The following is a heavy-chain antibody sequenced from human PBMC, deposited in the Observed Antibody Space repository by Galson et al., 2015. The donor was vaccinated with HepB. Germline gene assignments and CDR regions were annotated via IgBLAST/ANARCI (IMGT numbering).Heavy chain of an antibody. V-gene: IGHV3-30*18. CDR3: AKDRLWFGEGRDGMDV. J-gene: IGHJ6*02. CDR1: GFTFSRYG. D-gene: IGHD3-10*01. Sequence: SLRLSCAASGFTFSRYGMHWVRQAPGKGLEWVAVISYDGSNKYYADSVKGRLTISRDNSKNTLYLQMNSPRAEDTAVYYCAKDRLWFGEGRDGMDVWGQGTTVTVSS. CDR2: ISYDGSNK.